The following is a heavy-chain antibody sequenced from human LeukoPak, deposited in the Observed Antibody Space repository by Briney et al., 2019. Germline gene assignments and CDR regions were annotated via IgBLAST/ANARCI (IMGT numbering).Heavy chain of an antibody. J-gene: IGHJ4*02. V-gene: IGHV3-43D*04. D-gene: IGHD4-23*01. Sequence: PGGSLRLSCAASGFTFDDYAMHWVRQAPGKGLEWVSLIGWDGGSTYYADSVKGRFTISRDNSKNSLYLQMNSLRAEDTALYYCAKDTGYGGNGGLDYWGQGTLVTVSS. CDR2: IGWDGGST. CDR1: GFTFDDYA. CDR3: AKDTGYGGNGGLDY.